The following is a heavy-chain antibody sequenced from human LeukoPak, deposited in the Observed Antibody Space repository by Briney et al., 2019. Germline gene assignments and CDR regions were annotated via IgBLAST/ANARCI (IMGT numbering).Heavy chain of an antibody. CDR2: IIRIFGTA. J-gene: IGHJ3*02. V-gene: IGHV1-69*05. D-gene: IGHD6-19*01. Sequence: ASVKVPCKASGGTFSSYAISWVRQAPGQGLEWMGVIIRIFGTANYAQKFQGRVTITTDESTSTAYMELSSLRSEDTAVYYCARDGVAGTRGPQLYAFDIWGQGTMVTVSS. CDR3: ARDGVAGTRGPQLYAFDI. CDR1: GGTFSSYA.